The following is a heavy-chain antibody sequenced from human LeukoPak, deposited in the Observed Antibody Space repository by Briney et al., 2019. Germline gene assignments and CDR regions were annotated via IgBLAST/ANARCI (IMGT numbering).Heavy chain of an antibody. Sequence: SETLSLTCTVSGGSISSYYWSWIRQPPGKGLEWIGYIYYSGSTNYNPSLKSRVTISVDTSRNQFSLKLSSVTAADTAVYYCARDSGYGRNYYYYYMDVWGKGTTVTVSS. J-gene: IGHJ6*03. V-gene: IGHV4-59*01. CDR2: IYYSGST. CDR3: ARDSGYGRNYYYYYMDV. CDR1: GGSISSYY. D-gene: IGHD5-12*01.